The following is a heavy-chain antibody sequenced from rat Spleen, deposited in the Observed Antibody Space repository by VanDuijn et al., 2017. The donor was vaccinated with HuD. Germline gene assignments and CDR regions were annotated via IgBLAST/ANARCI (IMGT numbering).Heavy chain of an antibody. CDR2: IWTGGTT. CDR1: GFSLSSSH. J-gene: IGHJ4*01. D-gene: IGHD1-12*02. Sequence: QVQLKESGPGLVQSSQTLSLTCTVSGFSLSSSHVTWVRQPPGRGLEWLGIIWTGGTTAYNSLLKSRLSITRDTSKSQVFLKMDSLQPEDTGTYYCARQKYYDGSPYVMDAWGQGVMVTVSS. V-gene: IGHV2-43*01. CDR3: ARQKYYDGSPYVMDA.